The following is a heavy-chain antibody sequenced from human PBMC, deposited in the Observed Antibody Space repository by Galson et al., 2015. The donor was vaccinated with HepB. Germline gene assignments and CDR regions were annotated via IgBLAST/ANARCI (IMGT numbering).Heavy chain of an antibody. Sequence: SLRLSCAASGFTFSSYWMSCVRQAPGKGLEWVANIKQDGSEKYYVDSVKGRFTISRDNAKNSLYLQMNSLRAEDTAVYYCARGGWVGTTIFGVVTIFGYDIWGQGTMVTVSS. CDR2: IKQDGSEK. J-gene: IGHJ3*02. D-gene: IGHD3-3*01. CDR1: GFTFSSYW. V-gene: IGHV3-7*01. CDR3: ARGGWVGTTIFGVVTIFGYDI.